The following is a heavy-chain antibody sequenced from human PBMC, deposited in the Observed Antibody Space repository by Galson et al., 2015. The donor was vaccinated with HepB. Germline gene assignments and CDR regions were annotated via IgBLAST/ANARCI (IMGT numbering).Heavy chain of an antibody. CDR3: ARERDNTFYFDY. CDR2: IDPSGVRP. Sequence: SVKVSCKASGYTFTTYFIHWMRQAPGQGLEWLGMIDPSGVRPNYYAQQFQDRFSMTRDTSTSTVYMELSSLRSEDTALFYCARERDNTFYFDYWGQGTLVTVSS. J-gene: IGHJ4*02. CDR1: GYTFTTYF. V-gene: IGHV1-46*03. D-gene: IGHD1-1*01.